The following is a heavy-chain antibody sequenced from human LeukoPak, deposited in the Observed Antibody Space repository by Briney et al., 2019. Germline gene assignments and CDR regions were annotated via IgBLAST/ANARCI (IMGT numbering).Heavy chain of an antibody. CDR3: ARDYGGNSITFGI. D-gene: IGHD4-23*01. J-gene: IGHJ3*02. Sequence: SETLSLTCTVSGGSISSYYWSWIRQPPGKGLEWIGYIAYSGSTIYNPFLKSRVTITLDTSKNLISLKLTSVTAADTAVYYCARDYGGNSITFGIWGQGTMVTVSS. V-gene: IGHV4-59*01. CDR2: IAYSGST. CDR1: GGSISSYY.